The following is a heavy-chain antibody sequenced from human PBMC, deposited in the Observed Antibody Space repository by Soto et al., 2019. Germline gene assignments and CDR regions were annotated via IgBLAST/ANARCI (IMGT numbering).Heavy chain of an antibody. Sequence: SETLSLTCAVYGGSFSGYYWGWIRQPTGKGLEWIGNINYSGSTYYNPSLQSRLTISVDTSNNQFSLTLSSVTAADTAVYYCAKLAGYCSGTSCYGHYALDVWGQWTTVTVSS. CDR2: INYSGST. D-gene: IGHD2-2*01. CDR3: AKLAGYCSGTSCYGHYALDV. V-gene: IGHV4-34*01. J-gene: IGHJ6*02. CDR1: GGSFSGYY.